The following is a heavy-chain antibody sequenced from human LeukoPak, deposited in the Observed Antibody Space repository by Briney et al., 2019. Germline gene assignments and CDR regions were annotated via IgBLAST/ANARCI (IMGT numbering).Heavy chain of an antibody. V-gene: IGHV4-34*01. D-gene: IGHD6-13*01. Sequence: SETLSLTCAVYGGSFSGYYWSWIRQPPGKGLEWIGGINHSGSTNYNPSLKSRVTISVDTSKNQFSLKLSSVTAADTAVYYCASVSPPPPSGYSSSCHFDYWGQGTLVTVSS. J-gene: IGHJ4*02. CDR3: ASVSPPPPSGYSSSCHFDY. CDR1: GGSFSGYY. CDR2: INHSGST.